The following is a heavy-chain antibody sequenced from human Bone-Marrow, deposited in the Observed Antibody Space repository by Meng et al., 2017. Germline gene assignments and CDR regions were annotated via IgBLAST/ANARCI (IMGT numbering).Heavy chain of an antibody. CDR3: ARDLLGHLDTAMVTDY. D-gene: IGHD5-18*01. J-gene: IGHJ4*02. CDR1: GGSISSSSYY. Sequence: ESLKISCTVSGGSISSSSYYWGWIRQPPGKGLEWIGSIYYSGSTYYNPSLKSRVTISVDTSKNQFSLKLSSVTAADTAVYYCARDLLGHLDTAMVTDYWGQGTLV. V-gene: IGHV4-39*07. CDR2: IYYSGST.